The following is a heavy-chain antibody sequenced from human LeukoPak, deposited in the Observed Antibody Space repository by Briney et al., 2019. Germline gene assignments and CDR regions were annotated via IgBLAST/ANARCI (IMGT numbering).Heavy chain of an antibody. V-gene: IGHV3-21*04. Sequence: GGSLRLSCAGTGFTLSGHSMNWVRQAPGKGLEWVSSISYTGTYIYYADSVKGRFTISRDNAQNSLYLQMNSLRAEDTAIYYCVRDRGTYRPIDYWGQGTLVTVSS. CDR3: VRDRGTYRPIDY. CDR1: GFTLSGHS. CDR2: ISYTGTYI. D-gene: IGHD1-26*01. J-gene: IGHJ4*02.